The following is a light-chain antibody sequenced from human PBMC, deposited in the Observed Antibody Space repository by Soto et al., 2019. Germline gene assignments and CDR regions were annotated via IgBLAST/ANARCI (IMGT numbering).Light chain of an antibody. CDR3: QQRSNWLS. CDR2: DAS. CDR1: QSVSSY. Sequence: EIVLTQSPATLSLSPGERATLSCRASQSVSSYLAWYQQKPGQVPRLLIYDASIRATGIPDRFSGSGSGTDFTLTISSLEPEDFEVYYCQQRSNWLSFGGGTRVEIK. J-gene: IGKJ4*01. V-gene: IGKV3-11*01.